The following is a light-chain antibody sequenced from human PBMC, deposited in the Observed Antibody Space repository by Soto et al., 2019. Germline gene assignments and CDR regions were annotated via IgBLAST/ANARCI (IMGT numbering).Light chain of an antibody. CDR2: YDS. Sequence: SYVLTQPPSVSVAPGKTANITCGENNIGAKSVHWYQQKPGQAPVLVIYYDSDRPSGIPERCSGSNSGNTATLTISRVEAGDEADYHCQVWDRSSDHVVFGGGTQLTVL. V-gene: IGLV3-21*04. J-gene: IGLJ2*01. CDR1: NIGAKS. CDR3: QVWDRSSDHVV.